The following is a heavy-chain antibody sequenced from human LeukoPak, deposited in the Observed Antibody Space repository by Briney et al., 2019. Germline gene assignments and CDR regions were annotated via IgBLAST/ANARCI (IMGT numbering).Heavy chain of an antibody. Sequence: ASVKLSCKASGYTFTSYGISWVRQAPGQGLEWMGWISAYNGNTNYAQKLQGRVTMTTDTSTSTAYMELRSLRSDDTAVYYCARTSVGAAAGTVDYGYWGQGTLVTVSS. CDR1: GYTFTSYG. J-gene: IGHJ4*02. CDR2: ISAYNGNT. D-gene: IGHD6-13*01. CDR3: ARTSVGAAAGTVDYGY. V-gene: IGHV1-18*01.